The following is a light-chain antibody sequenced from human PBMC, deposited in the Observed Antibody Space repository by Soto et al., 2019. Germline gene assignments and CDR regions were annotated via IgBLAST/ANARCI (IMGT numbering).Light chain of an antibody. CDR1: SSDVGGYNY. Sequence: QSALTQPRSVSGSPGQSVTISCTGTSSDVGGYNYVSWYQQHPGKVPKLMIYDVSKRPSGVPDRFSGSKSGNTASLTISGLQADDEADNYCCSYAGRSTPYVFGTGTKLTVL. CDR3: CSYAGRSTPYV. CDR2: DVS. J-gene: IGLJ1*01. V-gene: IGLV2-11*01.